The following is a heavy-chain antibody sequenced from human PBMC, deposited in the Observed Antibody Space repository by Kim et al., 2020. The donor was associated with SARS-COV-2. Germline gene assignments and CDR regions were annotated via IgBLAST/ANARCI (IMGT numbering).Heavy chain of an antibody. CDR3: ARAMSSYLANWYFDL. Sequence: QTLQGRVTMTPDTSTSTAYMELRSLRSDDTAVYYCARAMSSYLANWYFDLWGRGTLVTVSS. V-gene: IGHV1-18*01. J-gene: IGHJ2*01. D-gene: IGHD5-18*01.